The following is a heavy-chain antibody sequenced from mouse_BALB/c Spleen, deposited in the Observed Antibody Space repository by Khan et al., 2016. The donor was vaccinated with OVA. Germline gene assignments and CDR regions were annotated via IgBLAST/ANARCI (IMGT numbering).Heavy chain of an antibody. Sequence: VQLQESGAELVRPGVSVKISCKGSGYRFTDYTMHWVKQSHAKSLEWIGVISTYYGDASYNQKFKGKATMTVDKSSSTAYMELARLTSEDSAIYCGGRGGGGDRFAYWGQGTLVTVSA. CDR3: GRGGGGDRFAY. CDR1: GYRFTDYT. V-gene: IGHV1S137*01. CDR2: ISTYYGDA. J-gene: IGHJ3*01.